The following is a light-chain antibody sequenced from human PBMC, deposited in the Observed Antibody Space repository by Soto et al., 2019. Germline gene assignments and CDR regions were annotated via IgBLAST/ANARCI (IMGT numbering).Light chain of an antibody. CDR1: QNLGSS. J-gene: IGKJ1*01. V-gene: IGKV3-15*01. Sequence: EMDMTQSPGTLSVSPGERATLSCRAGQNLGSSLAWYQQRHGQTPRLLIYDASTRATGVPDRFSGGGSETDFTLTISSLQSEDFGIYYCQQYKTWPRTFGPGTKVEI. CDR3: QQYKTWPRT. CDR2: DAS.